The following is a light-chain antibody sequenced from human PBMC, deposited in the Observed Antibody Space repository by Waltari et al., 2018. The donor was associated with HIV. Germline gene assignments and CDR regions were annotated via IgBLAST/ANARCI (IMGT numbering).Light chain of an antibody. CDR3: AVWDDSLDGQPV. J-gene: IGLJ7*01. V-gene: IGLV1-44*01. Sequence: QSVLTQPASASGNPGQRVTISCSGSRSNIGTNTVSWYQQLPATAPKLLIFSDDQQPPGVPDHFSGSNTGASASLAISRLQFEDEAVYFCAVWDDSLDGQPVFGGGTLLTV. CDR2: SDD. CDR1: RSNIGTNT.